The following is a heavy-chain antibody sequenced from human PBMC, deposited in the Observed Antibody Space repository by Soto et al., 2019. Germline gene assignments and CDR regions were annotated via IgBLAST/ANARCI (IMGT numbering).Heavy chain of an antibody. CDR1: GFTFSSYA. J-gene: IGHJ4*02. D-gene: IGHD5-18*01. CDR3: ARDRGGYSYALVDY. V-gene: IGHV3-30-3*01. Sequence: GGSLRLSCAASGFTFSSYAMHWVRQAPGKGLEWVAVISYDGSNKYYADSVKGRFTISRDNSKNTLYLQMNSLRAEDTAVYYCARDRGGYSYALVDYWGQGTLVTVSS. CDR2: ISYDGSNK.